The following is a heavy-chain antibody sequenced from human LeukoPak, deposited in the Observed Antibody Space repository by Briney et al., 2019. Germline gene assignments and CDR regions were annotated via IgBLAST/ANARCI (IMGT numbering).Heavy chain of an antibody. Sequence: PSETLSLTCTVSGGSISSSTNYWGWVRQPPGKGREWIGSIYYSGTTYYNPSLKRRASISDDTSKDQLSRKLSSWTAADTAPNYCARHDQWLVPDYWGQGTLVTVSS. J-gene: IGHJ4*02. CDR2: IYYSGTT. D-gene: IGHD6-19*01. V-gene: IGHV4-39*07. CDR3: ARHDQWLVPDY. CDR1: GGSISSSTNY.